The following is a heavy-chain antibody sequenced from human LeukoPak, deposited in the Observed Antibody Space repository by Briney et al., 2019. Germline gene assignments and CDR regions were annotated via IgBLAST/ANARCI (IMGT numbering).Heavy chain of an antibody. Sequence: SQTLSLTCAISGDSVSSNSAAWNWIRQSPSRGLEWLGRTYYRSKWYNDYAVSVKSRITINPDTSKNQFSLQLNSVTPEDTAVYYCARTRLGTMVRGVTSWRWFDPWGQGTLVTVSS. J-gene: IGHJ5*02. V-gene: IGHV6-1*01. CDR2: TYYRSKWYN. D-gene: IGHD3-10*01. CDR1: GDSVSSNSAA. CDR3: ARTRLGTMVRGVTSWRWFDP.